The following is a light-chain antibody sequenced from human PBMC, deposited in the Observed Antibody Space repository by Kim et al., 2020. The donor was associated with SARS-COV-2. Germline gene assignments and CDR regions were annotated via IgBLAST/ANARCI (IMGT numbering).Light chain of an antibody. J-gene: IGKJ4*01. Sequence: EIVMTQSPATLSVSPGERATLSCRASQAIRINLAWYQQKPGQPPRLLIHGASTRATGVPARFSGSGSGTDFTLTISSLQSEDFAVYYCQQYHNWPPLTFGGGTKVDIK. V-gene: IGKV3-15*01. CDR2: GAS. CDR1: QAIRIN. CDR3: QQYHNWPPLT.